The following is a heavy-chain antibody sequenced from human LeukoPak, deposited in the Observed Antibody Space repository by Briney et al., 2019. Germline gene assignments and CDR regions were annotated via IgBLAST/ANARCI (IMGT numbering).Heavy chain of an antibody. Sequence: SETLSLTCTVSGGSISSSSYYWGWIRQPPGKGLEWIGSIYYSGSTNYNPSLKSRVTISVDTSKNQFSLKLSSVTAADTAVYYCARTADTAMVLGYWGQGTLVTVSS. CDR1: GGSISSSSYY. D-gene: IGHD5-18*01. CDR2: IYYSGST. V-gene: IGHV4-39*07. J-gene: IGHJ4*02. CDR3: ARTADTAMVLGY.